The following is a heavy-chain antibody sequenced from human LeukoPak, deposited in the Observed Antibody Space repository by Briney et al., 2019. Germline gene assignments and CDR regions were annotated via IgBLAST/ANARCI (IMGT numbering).Heavy chain of an antibody. Sequence: ASVKVSCMASGYTFTGYYMHWVRQAPGQGLEWMGWIDPNSGGTNYAQKFQGRVTMTRDTSISTAYMELSRLRSDDTAVYYCARDVPTYYDFWSGQNWFDPWGQGTLVTVSS. V-gene: IGHV1-2*02. CDR3: ARDVPTYYDFWSGQNWFDP. CDR2: IDPNSGGT. J-gene: IGHJ5*02. D-gene: IGHD3-3*01. CDR1: GYTFTGYY.